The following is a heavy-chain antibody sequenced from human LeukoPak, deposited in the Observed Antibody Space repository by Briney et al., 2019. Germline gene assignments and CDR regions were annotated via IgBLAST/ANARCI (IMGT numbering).Heavy chain of an antibody. CDR1: GGSISSYY. CDR3: ARDSVVVGIGYYFDY. D-gene: IGHD2-15*01. J-gene: IGHJ4*02. V-gene: IGHV4-4*07. Sequence: SETLSLTCTVSGGSISSYYWSWIRQPAGKGLEWIGRIYTSGSTNYNPSLKSRVTMSVDTSKNQFSLKLSSVTAADTAVYNCARDSVVVGIGYYFDYWGQGTLVTVSS. CDR2: IYTSGST.